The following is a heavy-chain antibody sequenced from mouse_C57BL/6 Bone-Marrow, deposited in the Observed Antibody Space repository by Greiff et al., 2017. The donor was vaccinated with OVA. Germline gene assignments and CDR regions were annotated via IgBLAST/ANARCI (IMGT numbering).Heavy chain of an antibody. J-gene: IGHJ1*03. V-gene: IGHV1-82*01. Sequence: VKVVESGPELVKPGASVKISCKASGYAFSSSWMNWVKQRPGKGLEWIGRIYPGDGDTNYNGKFKGKATLTADKSSSTAYMQLSSLTSEDSAVYFCARWWDVGYFDVWGTGTTVTVSS. CDR1: GYAFSSSW. CDR3: ARWWDVGYFDV. D-gene: IGHD1-1*02. CDR2: IYPGDGDT.